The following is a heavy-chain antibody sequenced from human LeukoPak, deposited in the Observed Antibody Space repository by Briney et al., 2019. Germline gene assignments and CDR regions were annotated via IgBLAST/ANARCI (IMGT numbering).Heavy chain of an antibody. J-gene: IGHJ4*02. CDR1: GFTFSSNW. CDR3: ARLQYSFLYGSGSYGVDY. D-gene: IGHD3-10*01. V-gene: IGHV3-74*01. CDR2: INSDGSTT. Sequence: PGGSLRLSCAASGFTFSSNWMHWVRQAPGKGLVWVSRINSDGSTTSYADSVRGRFTISRDNAKNSLYLQMNSLRAEDTAVYYCARLQYSFLYGSGSYGVDYWGQGTLVTVSS.